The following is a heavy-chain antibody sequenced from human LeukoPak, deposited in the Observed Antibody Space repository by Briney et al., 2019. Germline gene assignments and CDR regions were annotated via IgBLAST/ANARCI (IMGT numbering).Heavy chain of an antibody. D-gene: IGHD2-2*01. J-gene: IGHJ5*02. CDR2: INHSGST. CDR1: GGSFSGYY. CDR3: ARYQKDIVVAPASAWFDP. V-gene: IGHV4-34*01. Sequence: SETLSLTCAVYGGSFSGYYWSWIRQPPGKGLEWIGEINHSGSTNYNPSLKSRVTISVDTSKNQFSLKLSSLTAADTAVYYCARYQKDIVVAPASAWFDPWGQGTLVTVSS.